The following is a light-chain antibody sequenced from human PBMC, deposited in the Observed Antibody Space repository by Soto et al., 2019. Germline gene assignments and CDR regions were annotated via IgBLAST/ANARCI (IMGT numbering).Light chain of an antibody. V-gene: IGKV3-20*01. CDR2: GAS. CDR3: QQYGSSLET. CDR1: QSVSSRY. J-gene: IGKJ1*01. Sequence: EIVFTQSPFTLSFSPFKISTLSFMSSQSVSSRYLAWYQQKPGQAPRLLIYGASSRATGIPDRFSGSGSGTDFTLTISRLEPEDFAVYYCQQYGSSLETFGQGTKVDIK.